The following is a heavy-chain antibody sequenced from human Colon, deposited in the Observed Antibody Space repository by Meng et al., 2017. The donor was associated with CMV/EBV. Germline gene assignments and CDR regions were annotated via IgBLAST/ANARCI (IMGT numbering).Heavy chain of an antibody. D-gene: IGHD7-27*01. Sequence: GSLRLSCTVSGGSISSYYWTWVRQTPGKGLEWIGHVSYSGAADNNPSLKNRVSISLDVPKKQVSLILKSVTSADTAVYSCARTNSGVLTQNRFLDLWGRGTLVTVSS. CDR1: GGSISSYY. CDR3: ARTNSGVLTQNRFLDL. CDR2: VSYSGAA. V-gene: IGHV4-59*01. J-gene: IGHJ2*01.